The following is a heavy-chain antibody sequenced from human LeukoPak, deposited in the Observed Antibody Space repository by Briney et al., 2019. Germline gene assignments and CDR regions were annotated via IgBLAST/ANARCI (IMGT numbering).Heavy chain of an antibody. CDR2: IYYSGST. CDR3: ARFSMGHYDSSGMAFDY. V-gene: IGHV4-59*01. D-gene: IGHD3-22*01. Sequence: GSLRLSCAASGFTFSNYAMSWVRQAPGKGLEWIGYIYYSGSTNYNPSLKSRVTISVDTSKNQFSLKLSSVTAADTAVYYCARFSMGHYDSSGMAFDYWGQGTLVTVSS. CDR1: GFTFSNYA. J-gene: IGHJ4*02.